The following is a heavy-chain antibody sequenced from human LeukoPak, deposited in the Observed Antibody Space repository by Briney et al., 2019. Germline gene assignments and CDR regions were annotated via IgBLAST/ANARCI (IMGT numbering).Heavy chain of an antibody. CDR3: ARDPRNDFWSGYYTPYYFDY. J-gene: IGHJ4*02. Sequence: ASVKVSCKASGYTFTSYYTHWVRQAPGQGLEWMGIINPSGGSTSYAQKFQGRVTMTRDTSTSTVYMELSSLRSEDTAVYYCARDPRNDFWSGYYTPYYFDYWGQGTLVTVSS. D-gene: IGHD3-3*01. CDR2: INPSGGST. CDR1: GYTFTSYY. V-gene: IGHV1-46*01.